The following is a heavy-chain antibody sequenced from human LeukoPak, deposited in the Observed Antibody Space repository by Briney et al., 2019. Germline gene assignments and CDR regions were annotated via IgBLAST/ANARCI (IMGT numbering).Heavy chain of an antibody. J-gene: IGHJ4*02. CDR1: GYTFTTYG. Sequence: GASVKVPCKASGYTFTTYGITWVRQAPGQGLEWMGWISAYNGNTNYAQKLQGRVTMTTDTSTSTAYMELRSLRSDDTAVYYCARGHWEGSGSYYHDQDSWGQGTLVTVSS. V-gene: IGHV1-18*01. CDR3: ARGHWEGSGSYYHDQDS. D-gene: IGHD3-10*01. CDR2: ISAYNGNT.